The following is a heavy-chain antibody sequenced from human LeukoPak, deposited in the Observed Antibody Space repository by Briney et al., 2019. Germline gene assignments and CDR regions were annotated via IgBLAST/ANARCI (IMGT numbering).Heavy chain of an antibody. Sequence: GGSLRLSCAVSGFTVSSNYMSWVRQAPGKGLEWVSIIYSGGTSYYADSVKGRFTISRDNSKNTLYLQMNSLRAEDTAVYYCAKDKVRSSSWYYFDYWGQGTLVTVSS. D-gene: IGHD6-13*01. CDR3: AKDKVRSSSWYYFDY. J-gene: IGHJ4*02. CDR2: IYSGGTS. V-gene: IGHV3-66*01. CDR1: GFTVSSNY.